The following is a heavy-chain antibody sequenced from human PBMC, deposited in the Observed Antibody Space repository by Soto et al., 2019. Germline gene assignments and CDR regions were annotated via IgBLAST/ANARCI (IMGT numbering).Heavy chain of an antibody. CDR1: GGSFSGYY. V-gene: IGHV4-34*01. CDR2: INHSGST. Sequence: QVQLQQWGAGLLKPSETLSLTCAVYGGSFSGYYWSWIRQPPGKGLEWIGEINHSGSTNYNPSLSSRAPISVDPSKNQFSLKLSSVTAADTAVYYCARGIGGGDYWGQGTLVTVSS. D-gene: IGHD3-16*01. J-gene: IGHJ4*02. CDR3: ARGIGGGDY.